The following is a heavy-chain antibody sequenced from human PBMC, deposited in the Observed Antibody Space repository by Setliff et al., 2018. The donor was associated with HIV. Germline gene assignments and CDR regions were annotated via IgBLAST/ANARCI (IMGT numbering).Heavy chain of an antibody. J-gene: IGHJ4*02. CDR1: GGSINSFY. D-gene: IGHD3-16*01. CDR2: MYYDGSTNFNPAT. CDR3: ARQGFVPLGAHQFDY. V-gene: IGHV4-59*08. Sequence: SETLSLTCTVSGGSINSFYWSWIRQPPGKGLEWIGYMYYDGSTNFNPATNYNPSLTSRVTISLDTSKNHFSLRLSSVTAADTAVYYCARQGFVPLGAHQFDYWGPGTLVTVSS.